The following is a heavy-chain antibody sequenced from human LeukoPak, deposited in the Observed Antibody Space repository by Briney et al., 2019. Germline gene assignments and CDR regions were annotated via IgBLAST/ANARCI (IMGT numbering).Heavy chain of an antibody. V-gene: IGHV4-34*01. CDR2: INHSGST. CDR1: GGSFSGYY. CDR3: ARGPGYCSGGSCYRPYYYYYMDV. D-gene: IGHD2-15*01. J-gene: IGHJ6*03. Sequence: PSETLSLTCAVYGGSFSGYYWSWIRQPPGKGLEWIGEINHSGSTNYNPSLKSRVTISVDTSKNQFSLKLSSVTAADTAVYYCARGPGYCSGGSCYRPYYYYYMDVWGKGTTVTVPS.